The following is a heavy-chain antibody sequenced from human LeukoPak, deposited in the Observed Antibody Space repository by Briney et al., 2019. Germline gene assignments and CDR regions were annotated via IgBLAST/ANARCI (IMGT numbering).Heavy chain of an antibody. J-gene: IGHJ3*02. V-gene: IGHV4-34*01. D-gene: IGHD3-16*01. CDR3: ARGLVWRFLLDSRRDSFDI. CDR1: GGSFSDYQ. CDR2: ISHSGAT. Sequence: SETLSLTCAVSGGSFSDYQWNWIRQSPGKGLEWLGEISHSGATTYNPSLKSRVTISVDTSKNQFSLRLRSVTAADTAVYYCARGLVWRFLLDSRRDSFDIWGQGTTITVSS.